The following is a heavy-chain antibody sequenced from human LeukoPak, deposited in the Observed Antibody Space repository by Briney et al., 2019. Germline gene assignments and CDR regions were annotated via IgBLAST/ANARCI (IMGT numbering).Heavy chain of an antibody. V-gene: IGHV4-59*08. J-gene: IGHJ4*02. CDR2: IYYSGRT. CDR1: DGSISGSY. Sequence: SETLSLTCTVSDGSISGSYWNWIRQPPGKGLEWIGNIYYSGRTNYNPSLKGRVTISVDTSKNQVSLKLTSVTAAGTAVYYCARHSGTYMDYWGQGTLVTVSS. D-gene: IGHD1-26*01. CDR3: ARHSGTYMDY.